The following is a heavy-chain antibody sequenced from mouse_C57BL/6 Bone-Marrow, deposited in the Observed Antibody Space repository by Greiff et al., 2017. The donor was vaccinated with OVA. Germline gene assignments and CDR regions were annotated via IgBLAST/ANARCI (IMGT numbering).Heavy chain of an antibody. V-gene: IGHV1-55*01. CDR2: IYPGSGST. D-gene: IGHD2-5*01. CDR1: GYTFTSYW. J-gene: IGHJ4*01. CDR3: ARSYSNYGGYAMDD. Sequence: QVQLQQSGAELVKPGASVKMSCKASGYTFTSYWITWVKQRPGQGLEWIGDIYPGSGSTNYNEKFKSKATLTVDTSSSTAYMQLSSLTSEDSAVYYCARSYSNYGGYAMDDWGQGTSVTVSS.